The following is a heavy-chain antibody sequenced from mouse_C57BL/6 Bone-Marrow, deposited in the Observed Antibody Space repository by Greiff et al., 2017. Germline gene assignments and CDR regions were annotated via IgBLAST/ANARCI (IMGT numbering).Heavy chain of an antibody. CDR3: AFTTVVADYYAMDY. D-gene: IGHD1-1*01. J-gene: IGHJ4*01. CDR2: IDPNSGGT. CDR1: GYTFTSYW. Sequence: VQLQQPGAELVKPGASVKLSCKASGYTFTSYWMHWVKQRPGRGLEWIGRIDPNSGGTKYNEKFKSKATLTVDKPSSTAYMQLSSLTSEDSAVYYCAFTTVVADYYAMDYWGQGTSVTVSS. V-gene: IGHV1-72*01.